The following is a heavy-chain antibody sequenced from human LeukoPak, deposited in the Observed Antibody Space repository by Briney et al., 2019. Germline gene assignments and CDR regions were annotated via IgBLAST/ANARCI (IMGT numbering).Heavy chain of an antibody. CDR3: ASGTYRLGDY. CDR1: GLSFSTYA. J-gene: IGHJ4*02. Sequence: GGSLRLSCAASGLSFSTYAMSWVRQAPGKGLEWVAGISGSGVDTHYAGSVNGRFRISRDNSANTLYLQMNSLREEDTALYYCASGTYRLGDYWGQGTQVAV. V-gene: IGHV3-23*01. CDR2: ISGSGVDT. D-gene: IGHD3-10*01.